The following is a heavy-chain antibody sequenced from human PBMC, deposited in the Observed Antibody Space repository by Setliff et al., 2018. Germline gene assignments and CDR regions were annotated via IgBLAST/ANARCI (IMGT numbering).Heavy chain of an antibody. CDR3: ARSLPFASVAGTRCDY. CDR1: GFTFSSYS. J-gene: IGHJ4*02. CDR2: ISSSSSTI. D-gene: IGHD6-19*01. V-gene: IGHV3-48*01. Sequence: GGSLRLSCAASGFTFSSYSMNWVRQAPGKGLEWVSYISSSSSTIYYADSVKGRFTISRDNAKNSLYLQMNSLRAEETAVYYCARSLPFASVAGTRCDYWGQGTLVTVPS.